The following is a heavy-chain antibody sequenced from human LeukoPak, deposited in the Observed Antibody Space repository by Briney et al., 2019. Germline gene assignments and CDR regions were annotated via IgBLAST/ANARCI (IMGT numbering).Heavy chain of an antibody. V-gene: IGHV3-23*01. CDR2: ISGSGGST. Sequence: GGSLRLSCAASGFTFSGYVISWVRQAPGKGPQWVADISGSGGSTYYADSVKGRFSVSRDNSKNTLYLQMTSLRAEDTARYYCAKHPRLVRYFDSWGQGTLVTVSS. CDR3: AKHPRLVRYFDS. J-gene: IGHJ4*02. CDR1: GFTFSGYV. D-gene: IGHD6-6*01.